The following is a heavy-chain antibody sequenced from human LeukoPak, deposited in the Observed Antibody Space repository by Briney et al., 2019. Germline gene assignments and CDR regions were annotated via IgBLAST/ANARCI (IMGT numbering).Heavy chain of an antibody. CDR1: GGTFSSYA. V-gene: IGHV1-69*13. D-gene: IGHD2-2*01. CDR2: IIPIFGTA. Sequence: SVKVSCKASGGTFSSYAISWVRLAPGQGLEWMGGIIPIFGTANYAQKFQGRVTITADESTSTAYMELSSLRSEDTAVYYCARSIVVVPAASAGYSYGYEDYWGQGTLVTVSS. J-gene: IGHJ4*02. CDR3: ARSIVVVPAASAGYSYGYEDY.